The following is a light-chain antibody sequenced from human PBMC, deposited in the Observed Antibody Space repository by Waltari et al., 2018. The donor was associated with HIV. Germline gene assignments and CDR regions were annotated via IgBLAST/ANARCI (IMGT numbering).Light chain of an antibody. J-gene: IGKJ2*01. V-gene: IGKV3-20*01. CDR1: RSVSSKF. CDR2: VTS. CDR3: QQYDKSLT. Sequence: EILLTQSPDTLSLSARQRATLSCTASRSVSSKFLAWYQQRPGQAPRLLISVTSDRATGIPDRFSGSGSGTDFTLTISRLEPEDSAVYHCQQYDKSLTFGQGTKLEI.